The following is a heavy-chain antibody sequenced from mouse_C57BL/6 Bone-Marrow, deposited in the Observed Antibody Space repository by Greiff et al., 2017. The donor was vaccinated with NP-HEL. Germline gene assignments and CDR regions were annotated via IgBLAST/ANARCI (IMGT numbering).Heavy chain of an antibody. V-gene: IGHV3-6*01. CDR2: ISYDGSN. CDR3: AWTAQVSDY. J-gene: IGHJ2*01. Sequence: EVKLQESGPGLVKPSQSLSLTCSVTGYSITSGYYWNWIRQFPGNKLEWMGYISYDGSNNYNPSLKNRISITRDTSKNQFFLKLNSVTTEDTATYYCAWTAQVSDYWGQGTTLTVSS. D-gene: IGHD3-2*02. CDR1: GYSITSGYY.